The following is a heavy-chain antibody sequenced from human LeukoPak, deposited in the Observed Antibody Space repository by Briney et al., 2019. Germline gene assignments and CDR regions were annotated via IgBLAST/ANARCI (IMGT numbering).Heavy chain of an antibody. V-gene: IGHV1-2*02. D-gene: IGHD6-13*01. CDR3: ARGPFYSSSWSGDY. CDR2: INPNSGGT. Sequence: ASVKVSRKASGYTFTGYYMHWVRQAPGQGLEWMGWINPNSGGTDYAQKFQGRVTMTRDTSISTTYMELSRLRSDDTAVYYCARGPFYSSSWSGDYWGQGTLVTVSS. CDR1: GYTFTGYY. J-gene: IGHJ4*02.